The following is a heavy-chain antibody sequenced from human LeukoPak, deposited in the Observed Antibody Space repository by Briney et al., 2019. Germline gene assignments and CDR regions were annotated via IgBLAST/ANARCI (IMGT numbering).Heavy chain of an antibody. J-gene: IGHJ4*02. CDR2: ISTGSTTI. V-gene: IGHV3-48*01. CDR3: ARAPIYSSGWYGDY. D-gene: IGHD6-19*01. Sequence: GGSLKLSCAVSGFTFRSYGMNWVRQAPGKGLEWVSYISTGSTTISYADSVKGRFTISRDNAKSSLYLEMNSLRAEDTAVYYCARAPIYSSGWYGDYWGQGTLVTVSS. CDR1: GFTFRSYG.